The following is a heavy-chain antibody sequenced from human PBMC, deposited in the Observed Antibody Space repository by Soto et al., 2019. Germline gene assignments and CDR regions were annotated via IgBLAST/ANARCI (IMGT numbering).Heavy chain of an antibody. V-gene: IGHV1-8*01. CDR1: GYSFTRYD. CDR2: MNPNSGYT. Sequence: QVQLVQSGAEVKKPGASVKVSCKASGYSFTRYDINWVRQATGQGLEWMGWMNPNSGYTGYAQRFQGRVTMTRDTSISTAYMELSSLRSEDTAVYYCAGTWGDLDYWGQGTLVTVSS. D-gene: IGHD3-16*01. J-gene: IGHJ4*02. CDR3: AGTWGDLDY.